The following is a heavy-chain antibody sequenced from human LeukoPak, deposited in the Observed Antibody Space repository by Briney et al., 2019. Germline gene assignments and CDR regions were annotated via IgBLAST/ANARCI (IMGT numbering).Heavy chain of an antibody. CDR2: ISYEGSNK. Sequence: GGSLRLSCAASGFTFSGNAMHWVRQAPGKGLECVAAISYEGSNKYYSDSVKGRFTISRDNSKNTLYLQMSSLRPEDTAVYYCVRGGDYYGSDPFYFDYWGQGTLVTASS. V-gene: IGHV3-30*04. D-gene: IGHD3-10*01. J-gene: IGHJ4*02. CDR3: VRGGDYYGSDPFYFDY. CDR1: GFTFSGNA.